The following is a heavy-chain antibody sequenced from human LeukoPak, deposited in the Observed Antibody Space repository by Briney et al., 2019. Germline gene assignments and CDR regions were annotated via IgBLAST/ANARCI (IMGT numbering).Heavy chain of an antibody. V-gene: IGHV4-39*07. CDR3: ARETGTIFGVVPTVFDY. CDR2: IYYSGST. J-gene: IGHJ4*02. CDR1: GGSISSSSYY. D-gene: IGHD3-3*01. Sequence: SETLSLTCTVSGGSISSSSYYWGWIRQPPGKGLEWIGSIYYSGSTYYNPSLKSRVTISVDTSKNQFSLKLSSVTAADTAVYYCARETGTIFGVVPTVFDYWGQGTLVTVSS.